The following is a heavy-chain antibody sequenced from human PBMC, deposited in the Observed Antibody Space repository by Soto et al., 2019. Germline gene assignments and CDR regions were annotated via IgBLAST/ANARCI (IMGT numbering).Heavy chain of an antibody. CDR1: GGSISSSSYY. D-gene: IGHD2-2*01. Sequence: SETLSLTCTVSGGSISSSSYYWGWIRQPPGKGLEWIGSIYYSGSTYYNPSLKSRVTISVDTSKNQFSLKLSSVTAADTAVYYCARRGCSSTSCYPTTYNWFDPWGQGTLVTVSS. CDR3: ARRGCSSTSCYPTTYNWFDP. J-gene: IGHJ5*02. V-gene: IGHV4-39*01. CDR2: IYYSGST.